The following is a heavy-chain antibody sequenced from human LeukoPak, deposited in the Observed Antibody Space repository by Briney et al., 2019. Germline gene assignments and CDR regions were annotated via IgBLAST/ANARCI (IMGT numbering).Heavy chain of an antibody. V-gene: IGHV1-24*01. CDR2: FDPEDGET. CDR1: GYTLTELS. Sequence: ASVKVSCKVSGYTLTELSMHWVRQAPGKGLEWMGGFDPEDGETIYAQKFQGRVTMTEDTSTDTAYMELSSLRSDDTAVYYCAREGYWRSTSCYYAYWGQGTLVTVSS. CDR3: AREGYWRSTSCYYAY. D-gene: IGHD2-2*01. J-gene: IGHJ4*02.